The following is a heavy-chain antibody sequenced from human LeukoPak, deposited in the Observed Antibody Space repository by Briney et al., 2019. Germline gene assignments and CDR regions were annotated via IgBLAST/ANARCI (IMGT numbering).Heavy chain of an antibody. CDR1: GFTFSSYA. Sequence: PGGSLRLSCAASGFTFSSYAMSWVRQAPGKGLEWVSAISGSGGSTYYADSVKGRFTISRDNSKSTLYLQMNSLRAEDTAVYYCAKYGGGYYGSGSYDYYYYGMDVWGQGTTVTVSS. J-gene: IGHJ6*02. CDR2: ISGSGGST. D-gene: IGHD3-10*01. CDR3: AKYGGGYYGSGSYDYYYYGMDV. V-gene: IGHV3-23*01.